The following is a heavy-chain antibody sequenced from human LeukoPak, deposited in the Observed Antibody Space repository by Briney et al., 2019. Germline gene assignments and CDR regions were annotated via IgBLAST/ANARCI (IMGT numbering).Heavy chain of an antibody. J-gene: IGHJ5*02. Sequence: GGSLRLSCAASGFTFSSYSMNWVRQAPGKGLEWVSSISSSSSYIYYADSVKGRFTISRDNAKNSLYLQMNSLRAEDTAVYYCARVGGSGNYYSNWFDPWGQGTLVTVSS. CDR1: GFTFSSYS. CDR2: ISSSSSYI. CDR3: ARVGGSGNYYSNWFDP. V-gene: IGHV3-21*01. D-gene: IGHD3-10*01.